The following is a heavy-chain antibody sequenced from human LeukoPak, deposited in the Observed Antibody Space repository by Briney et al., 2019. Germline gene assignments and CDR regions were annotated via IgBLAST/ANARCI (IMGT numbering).Heavy chain of an antibody. Sequence: GGSLRLSCAASGFTFSIYAMSWVRQAPGKGLEWVSVIGSDDTFYTDSVKGRFVISRDNSKSILYLQMNSLRAEDTAVYYCASGIAAAGDYWGQGTLVTVSS. D-gene: IGHD6-13*01. CDR2: IGSDDT. J-gene: IGHJ4*02. CDR3: ASGIAAAGDY. V-gene: IGHV3-23*01. CDR1: GFTFSIYA.